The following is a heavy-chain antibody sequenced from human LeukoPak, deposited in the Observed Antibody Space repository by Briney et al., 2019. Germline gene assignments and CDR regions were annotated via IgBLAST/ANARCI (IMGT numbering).Heavy chain of an antibody. CDR3: ARDKGSGWFDAFDI. D-gene: IGHD6-19*01. CDR1: GFSFRNSW. Sequence: PGGSLRLSCAASGFSFRNSWMSWVRQAPGKGLEWVSSISSSSSYIYYADSVKGRFTISRDNAKNSLYLQMNSLRAEDTAVYYCARDKGSGWFDAFDIWGQGTMVTVSS. CDR2: ISSSSSYI. J-gene: IGHJ3*02. V-gene: IGHV3-21*01.